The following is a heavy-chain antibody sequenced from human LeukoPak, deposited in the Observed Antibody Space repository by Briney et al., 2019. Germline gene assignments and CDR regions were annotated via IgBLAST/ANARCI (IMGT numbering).Heavy chain of an antibody. CDR1: GLTFSNYW. J-gene: IGHJ4*02. CDR3: ASIEVVVVIRDQRWLQSTLDY. Sequence: GGSLRLSCAASGLTFSNYWVSWVRQAPGKGLEWVANIKQDGSEKYYVDSVRGRFTISRDNAKNSLYLQMNSLRADDTAVYYCASIEVVVVIRDQRWLQSTLDYWGQGTLVTVSS. D-gene: IGHD3-22*01. CDR2: IKQDGSEK. V-gene: IGHV3-7*03.